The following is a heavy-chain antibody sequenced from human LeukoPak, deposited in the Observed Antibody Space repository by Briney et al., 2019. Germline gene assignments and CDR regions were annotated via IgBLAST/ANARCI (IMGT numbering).Heavy chain of an antibody. J-gene: IGHJ4*02. CDR1: GFTFSSYS. CDR2: ISSSSSYI. Sequence: GGSLRLSCAASGFTFSSYSMNWVRQAPGKGLEWVSSISSSSSYIYYADSVKGRFTISRDNAKNSLYLQMNSLRVEDTAVYYCARVGGNQGGFDYWGQGTLVTVSS. V-gene: IGHV3-21*01. CDR3: ARVGGNQGGFDY. D-gene: IGHD3-3*01.